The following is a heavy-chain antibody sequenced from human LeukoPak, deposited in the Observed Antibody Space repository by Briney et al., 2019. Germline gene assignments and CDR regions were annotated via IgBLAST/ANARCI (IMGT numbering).Heavy chain of an antibody. J-gene: IGHJ4*02. D-gene: IGHD2-15*01. CDR1: GGSISSYY. V-gene: IGHV4-59*08. CDR3: ARVFGSGERDY. Sequence: SETLSLTCTVSGGSISSYYWSWIRQPPGKGLEWIGYIYYSGSTNYNPSLKSRVTISVDTSKNQFSLKLSSVTAADTAVYYCARVFGSGERDYWGQGTLVTVSS. CDR2: IYYSGST.